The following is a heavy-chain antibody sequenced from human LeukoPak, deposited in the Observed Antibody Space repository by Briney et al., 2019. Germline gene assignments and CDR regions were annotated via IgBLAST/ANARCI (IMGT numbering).Heavy chain of an antibody. J-gene: IGHJ5*02. CDR1: GGSISSSSYY. D-gene: IGHD3-16*01. Sequence: PSETLSLTCTVSGGSISSSSYYWGWIRQPPGKGLEWIGSIYYSGSTYYNPSLKSRVTISVDTSKNQFSLKLSSVTAADTAVYYCARVGLSGGEFFYRRLGWFDPWGQGTLVTVSS. CDR2: IYYSGST. CDR3: ARVGLSGGEFFYRRLGWFDP. V-gene: IGHV4-39*07.